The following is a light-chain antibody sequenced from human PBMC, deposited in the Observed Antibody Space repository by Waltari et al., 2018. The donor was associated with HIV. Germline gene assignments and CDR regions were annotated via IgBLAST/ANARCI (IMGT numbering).Light chain of an antibody. J-gene: IGLJ2*01. Sequence: QSALTQPASVSGSPGQSITISCTGTSDDIGLYNFVSWYQKHPDKAPPLIISVNTTRPSGVSYRFSGSKSDNTASLTISGLQAEDEADYYCSSFATSDTLLFGGGTKLTVL. V-gene: IGLV2-14*01. CDR2: VNT. CDR1: SDDIGLYNF. CDR3: SSFATSDTLL.